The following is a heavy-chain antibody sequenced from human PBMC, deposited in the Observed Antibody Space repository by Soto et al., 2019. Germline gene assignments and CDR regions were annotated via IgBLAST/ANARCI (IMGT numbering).Heavy chain of an antibody. J-gene: IGHJ4*02. CDR2: VYYSGTT. CDR1: GGSIRNGDYY. V-gene: IGHV4-30-4*01. Sequence: SETLSLTCTVSGGSIRNGDYYWGWIRQPPGKCLEWIGYVYYSGTTYSHPSLNSRVSISVDTSENQFSLRLTSVTAADTAVYYCVTVNLVGAAYYFDYWGPGTLVTVSS. D-gene: IGHD1-26*01. CDR3: VTVNLVGAAYYFDY.